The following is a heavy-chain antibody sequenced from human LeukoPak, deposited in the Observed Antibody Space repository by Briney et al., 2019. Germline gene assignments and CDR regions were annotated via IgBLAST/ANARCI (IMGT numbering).Heavy chain of an antibody. D-gene: IGHD3-10*01. CDR2: ISYDGSNK. CDR3: ARDHRGVRDYFDY. J-gene: IGHJ4*02. Sequence: GGSLRLSCVASGVSVSNNFISWVRQAPGKGLEWVAVISYDGSNKYYADSVKGRFTISRDNSKNTLYLQMNSLRAEDTAVYYCARDHRGVRDYFDYWGQGTLVTVSS. CDR1: GVSVSNNF. V-gene: IGHV3-30-3*01.